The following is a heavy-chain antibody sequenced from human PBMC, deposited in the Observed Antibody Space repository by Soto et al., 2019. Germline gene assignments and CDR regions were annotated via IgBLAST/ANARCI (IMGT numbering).Heavy chain of an antibody. CDR2: ILYDGSNT. Sequence: PGGSLRLSCAASGFTFSNFGMHWVRQAPGKGLEWVAAILYDGSNTYYADSVKGRFTISRDNSKNTLYLEMNSLRAEDTAVYHCAKSRDGYSFYYFYGMDAWGQGTTVTVSS. J-gene: IGHJ6*02. V-gene: IGHV3-30*18. D-gene: IGHD4-4*01. CDR3: AKSRDGYSFYYFYGMDA. CDR1: GFTFSNFG.